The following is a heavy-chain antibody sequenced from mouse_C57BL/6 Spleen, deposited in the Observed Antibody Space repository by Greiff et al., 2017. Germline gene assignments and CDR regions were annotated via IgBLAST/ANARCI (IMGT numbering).Heavy chain of an antibody. CDR1: GFTFTDYY. V-gene: IGHV7-3*01. D-gene: IGHD2-1*01. Sequence: EVQLQESGGGLVQPGGSLSLSCAASGFTFTDYYMSWVRQPPGKALEWLGFIRNKANGYTTEYSASVKGRFTISRDNSQSILYLQMNALRAEDSATYYCARYRYGNYPYWYFDVWGTGTTVTVSS. J-gene: IGHJ1*03. CDR2: IRNKANGYTT. CDR3: ARYRYGNYPYWYFDV.